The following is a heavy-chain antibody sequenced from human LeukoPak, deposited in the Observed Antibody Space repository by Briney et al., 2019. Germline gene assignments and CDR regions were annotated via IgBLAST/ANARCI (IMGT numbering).Heavy chain of an antibody. CDR1: GFTVSSNY. Sequence: GGSLRLSCAASGFTVSSNYMTCVRQAPGRGLEGVSYSGGTTYYADSVKGRFTISRDNSKNTLYLQMSSLRAEDTAVYYCARSAVVQGYCSSPSCPLIYWGQGTLVTVSS. CDR2: SGGTT. D-gene: IGHD2-2*01. CDR3: ARSAVVQGYCSSPSCPLIY. J-gene: IGHJ4*02. V-gene: IGHV3-53*01.